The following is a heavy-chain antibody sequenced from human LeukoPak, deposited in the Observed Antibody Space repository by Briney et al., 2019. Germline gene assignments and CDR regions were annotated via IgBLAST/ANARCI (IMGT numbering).Heavy chain of an antibody. CDR1: GYTFSSYG. D-gene: IGHD6-19*01. CDR2: SSPYKGDS. CDR3: ARVSYNTGWNGDY. J-gene: IGHJ4*02. V-gene: IGHV1-18*01. Sequence: ASVKVSCKTSGYTFSSYGVDWVRQAPGQGLEWMGWSSPYKGDSKFAEKFQGRVTMTTDTFTSTAFMELRSLRSDDTGVYYCARVSYNTGWNGDYWGQGTLVTVSS.